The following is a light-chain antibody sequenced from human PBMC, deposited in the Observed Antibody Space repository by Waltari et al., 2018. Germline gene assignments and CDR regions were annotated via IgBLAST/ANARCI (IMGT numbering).Light chain of an antibody. CDR1: QSISTS. J-gene: IGKJ4*01. Sequence: DIQMTQSPSSLSASVGNTVTITCRSTQSISTSLAWYQQKPGKAPKLLLYAASTLESGVPSRFSGSGSGTEFTLTISSLQSEDFATYYCQQYYSFPRHTFGGGTKVEIK. V-gene: IGKV1-NL1*01. CDR3: QQYYSFPRHT. CDR2: AAS.